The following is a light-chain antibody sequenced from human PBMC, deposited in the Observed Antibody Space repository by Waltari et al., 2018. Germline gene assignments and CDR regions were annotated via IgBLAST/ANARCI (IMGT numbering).Light chain of an antibody. Sequence: SYVLTQPPSVSVAPGKTARITCGGNNIGSKSVHWYQQKPGQAPVLVIYYDSDRPSGIPERFSGSNSGNTATLTISRVEAGDEADYYCQVWDSSSVHLYVFGTGTKVTVL. CDR2: YDS. CDR1: NIGSKS. CDR3: QVWDSSSVHLYV. J-gene: IGLJ1*01. V-gene: IGLV3-21*04.